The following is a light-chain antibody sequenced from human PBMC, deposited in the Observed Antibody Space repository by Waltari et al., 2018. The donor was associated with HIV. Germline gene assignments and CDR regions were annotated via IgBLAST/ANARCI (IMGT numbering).Light chain of an antibody. Sequence: QSALTQPASVSGSPGQSITISCTGTSSDLTYYNSVSWYQHHPGKAPKVIIYDVSNRPSGVSHRFSGSKSGHTASLTIPGLQAEDEADYFCTSYISSSTPVFGGGTKLTVL. CDR2: DVS. V-gene: IGLV2-14*01. J-gene: IGLJ3*02. CDR1: SSDLTYYNS. CDR3: TSYISSSTPV.